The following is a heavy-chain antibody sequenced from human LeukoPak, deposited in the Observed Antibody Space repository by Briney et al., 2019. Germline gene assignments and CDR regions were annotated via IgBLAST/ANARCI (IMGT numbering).Heavy chain of an antibody. CDR1: GGSFSGYY. Sequence: SETLSLTCAVYGGSFSGYYWSWIRQPPGKGLEWIGEINHSGSTNYNPSLKSRVTISVDTSKNQFSLKLSSVTAADTAVYYCARSVDTAMVTPFGYWGQGTLVTVSS. J-gene: IGHJ4*02. CDR2: INHSGST. CDR3: ARSVDTAMVTPFGY. V-gene: IGHV4-34*01. D-gene: IGHD5-18*01.